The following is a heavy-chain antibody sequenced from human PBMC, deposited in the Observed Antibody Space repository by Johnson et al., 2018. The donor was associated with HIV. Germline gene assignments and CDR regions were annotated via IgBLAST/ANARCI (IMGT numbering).Heavy chain of an antibody. Sequence: MMLVESGGDLIQPGGSLRLSCAASGFTVSSTYMSWVRQAPGKGLEWLSVLYSDGRTYYADSVKGRFTISRDNSKNTLYLQMNSLRAEDTAVYYCVKLPVAPSYGAFDTWGQGTMVTVSS. CDR1: GFTVSSTY. D-gene: IGHD6-19*01. CDR3: VKLPVAPSYGAFDT. J-gene: IGHJ3*02. CDR2: LYSDGRT. V-gene: IGHV3-53*01.